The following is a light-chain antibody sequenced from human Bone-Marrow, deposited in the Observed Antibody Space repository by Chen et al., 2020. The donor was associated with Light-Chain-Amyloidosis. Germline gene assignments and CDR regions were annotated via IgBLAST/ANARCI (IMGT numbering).Light chain of an antibody. J-gene: IGLJ1*01. CDR1: SSDVGGDNH. Sequence: QSALTQPASVSGSPGQSITISCTGTSSDVGGDNHVSWYQQHPDKAPKLMIYEVTNRPSWVPDRFSGSKSDNTASVTISGLQAEDPADYFCSSCTITNALVFGSGTRVTVL. CDR2: EVT. V-gene: IGLV2-14*01. CDR3: SSCTITNALV.